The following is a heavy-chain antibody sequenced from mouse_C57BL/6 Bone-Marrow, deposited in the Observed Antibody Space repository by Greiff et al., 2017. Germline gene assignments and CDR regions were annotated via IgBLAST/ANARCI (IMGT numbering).Heavy chain of an antibody. CDR1: GYTFTSYW. D-gene: IGHD1-1*01. CDR2: IYPGNSDT. Sequence: EVQLQQSGTVLARPGASVKMSCKTSGYTFTSYWMHWVKQRPGQGLEWIGAIYPGNSDTSYNQKFKGKAKLTAVTSASTAYMELSSLTNEDSAVYYWTNNYYGSPYYYAMDYWGQGTSVTVSS. J-gene: IGHJ4*01. V-gene: IGHV1-5*01. CDR3: TNNYYGSPYYYAMDY.